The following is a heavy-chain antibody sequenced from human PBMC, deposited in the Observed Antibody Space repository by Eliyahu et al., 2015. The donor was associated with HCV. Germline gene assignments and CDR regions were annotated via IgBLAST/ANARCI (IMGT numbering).Heavy chain of an antibody. CDR1: GGSISSGGYY. D-gene: IGHD3-10*01. CDR2: IYYSGST. J-gene: IGHJ5*02. CDR3: AKNAPDYYGSGSYRGWFDP. Sequence: QVQLQESGPGLVKPSQTLSLTCTVSGGSISSGGYYWSWIRQHPGKGLEWIGYIYYSGSTYYNPSLKSRVTISVDTSKNQFSLKLSSVTAADTAVYYCAKNAPDYYGSGSYRGWFDPWGQGTLVTVSS. V-gene: IGHV4-31*03.